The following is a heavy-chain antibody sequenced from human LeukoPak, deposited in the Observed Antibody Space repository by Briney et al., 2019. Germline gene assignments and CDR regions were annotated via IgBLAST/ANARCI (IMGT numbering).Heavy chain of an antibody. D-gene: IGHD6-19*01. CDR1: GFTFSSYE. CDR3: ARDSRLVLMGGYYFDY. J-gene: IGHJ4*02. V-gene: IGHV3-48*03. Sequence: GGSLRLSCAASGFTFSSYEMNWVRQAPGKGLEWVSYISSSGSTIYYADSVKGRFTISRDNAKNSLYLQMNSLRAEDTAAYYCARDSRLVLMGGYYFDYWGQGTLVTVSS. CDR2: ISSSGSTI.